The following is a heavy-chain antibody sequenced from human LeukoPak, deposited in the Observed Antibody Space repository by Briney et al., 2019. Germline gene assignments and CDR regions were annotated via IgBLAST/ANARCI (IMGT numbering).Heavy chain of an antibody. CDR3: ARPPNPESGYSYGWYYFDY. CDR2: ISYDGSNK. Sequence: PGSSLRLSCAASGFTFSSYAMHWVRQAPGKGLEWVAVISYDGSNKYYADSVKGRFTISRDNSKNTLYLQMNSLRAEDTAVYYCARPPNPESGYSYGWYYFDYWGQGTLVTVSS. V-gene: IGHV3-30*04. D-gene: IGHD5-18*01. J-gene: IGHJ4*02. CDR1: GFTFSSYA.